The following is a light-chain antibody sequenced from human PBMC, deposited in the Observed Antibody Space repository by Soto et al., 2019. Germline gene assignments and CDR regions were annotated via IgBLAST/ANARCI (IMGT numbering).Light chain of an antibody. Sequence: DIQMTQSLSSLSASVGDGVTITCRASQSISSYLNWYQQKPGKAPKLLIYAASSLQSGVPSRLSGSGSGTDFTLTISSLQPEDFATYYCQQSYSTLVTFGGGTKVEIK. CDR2: AAS. CDR1: QSISSY. V-gene: IGKV1-39*01. J-gene: IGKJ4*01. CDR3: QQSYSTLVT.